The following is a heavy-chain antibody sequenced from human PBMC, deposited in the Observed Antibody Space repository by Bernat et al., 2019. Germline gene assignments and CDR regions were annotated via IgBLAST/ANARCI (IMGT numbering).Heavy chain of an antibody. CDR3: AKDKVIDYYDSSSPIGY. CDR2: ISYDGSNK. Sequence: QVQLVESGGGVVQPVRSLRLSCAASGFTFSSYGMHWVRQAPGKGLEWVAVISYDGSNKYYADSVKGRFTISRDNSKNTLYLQMNSLRAEDTAVYYCAKDKVIDYYDSSSPIGYWGQGTLVTVSS. V-gene: IGHV3-30*18. J-gene: IGHJ4*02. D-gene: IGHD3-22*01. CDR1: GFTFSSYG.